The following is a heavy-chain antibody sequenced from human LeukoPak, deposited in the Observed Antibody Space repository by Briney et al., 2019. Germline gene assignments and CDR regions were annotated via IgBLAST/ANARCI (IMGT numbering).Heavy chain of an antibody. Sequence: GASVKVSCKASGYSFTSYGISWVRQAPGQGLEWMGWINTYNGNTNSAQKLQGRVTMTTDTSTSAAYMELRSLRSDDTAIYYCARLDWNRNYYYGMDVWGQGTTVTVSS. CDR3: ARLDWNRNYYYGMDV. J-gene: IGHJ6*02. CDR1: GYSFTSYG. V-gene: IGHV1-18*01. D-gene: IGHD1/OR15-1a*01. CDR2: INTYNGNT.